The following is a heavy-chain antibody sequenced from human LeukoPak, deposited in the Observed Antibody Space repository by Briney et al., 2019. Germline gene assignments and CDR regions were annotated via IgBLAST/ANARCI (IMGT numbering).Heavy chain of an antibody. Sequence: SSLRLSCEASGFGFSSYGRRWGRQATGKGLGWVAVISYDGSKIYYSDSVKGRFTISRDNSRNTVHLQMNSLRAEDTAFYYCAKDSFVRDIYRFFDWSFDGWGQGTLVTVSS. V-gene: IGHV3-30*18. D-gene: IGHD3-9*01. CDR2: ISYDGSKI. J-gene: IGHJ4*02. CDR3: AKDSFVRDIYRFFDWSFDG. CDR1: GFGFSSYG.